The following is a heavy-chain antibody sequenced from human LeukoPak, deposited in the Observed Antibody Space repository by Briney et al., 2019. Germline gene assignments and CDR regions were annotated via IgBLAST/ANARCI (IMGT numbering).Heavy chain of an antibody. Sequence: GGSLRLSCAASGFTVSTYYMTWVRQAPGKGLECVSVINSGGSTYYADSWKGRSTGSRDNSKNTLNLQMNSLRAEDTAMYYCARGPGYCSSTTCLLPFDYWGQGTLATVSS. J-gene: IGHJ4*02. D-gene: IGHD2-2*01. V-gene: IGHV3-53*01. CDR3: ARGPGYCSSTTCLLPFDY. CDR2: INSGGST. CDR1: GFTVSTYY.